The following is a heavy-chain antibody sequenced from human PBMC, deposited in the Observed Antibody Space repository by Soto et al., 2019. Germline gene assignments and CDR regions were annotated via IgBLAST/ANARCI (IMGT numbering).Heavy chain of an antibody. J-gene: IGHJ4*02. D-gene: IGHD2-21*02. V-gene: IGHV3-48*02. CDR2: ISSSSDKT. CDR3: ARLPKGSLVTA. CDR1: GLSFSDYS. Sequence: LVESGGALVYPGGSLRLSCIASGLSFSDYSMNWVRQAPGKGLQWVSYISSSSDKTYYADSVKGRFTVSRDNAKNALFLEMNSLRDDDTATYSCARLPKGSLVTAWGQGTRVTVSS.